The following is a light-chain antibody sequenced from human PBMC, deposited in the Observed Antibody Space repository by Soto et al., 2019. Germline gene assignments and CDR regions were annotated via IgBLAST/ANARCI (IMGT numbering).Light chain of an antibody. J-gene: IGLJ3*02. CDR3: CSYAGTYTVV. CDR2: DVT. V-gene: IGLV2-11*01. CDR1: SSDVGGYKY. Sequence: QSALTQPRSVSGSPGQSVTISCTGPSSDVGGYKYVSWYQQHPGKAPKLMIYDVTKRPSGVPDRFSGSKSGNTASLTISGLQAEDEADYYCCSYAGTYTVVFGGGTKVTVL.